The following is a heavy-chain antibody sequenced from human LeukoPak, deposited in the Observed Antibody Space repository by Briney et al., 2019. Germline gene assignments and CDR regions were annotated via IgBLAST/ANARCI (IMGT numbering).Heavy chain of an antibody. Sequence: NPSETLSLTCTVSGYSISSGYYWGWIRQPPGKGLEWIGSIYHSGSTYYNPSLKSRVTISVDTSKNQFSLKLSSVTAADTAVYYCARDLSHFWSGYKFDYWGQGTLVTVSS. J-gene: IGHJ4*02. CDR3: ARDLSHFWSGYKFDY. CDR2: IYHSGST. CDR1: GYSISSGYY. V-gene: IGHV4-38-2*02. D-gene: IGHD3-3*02.